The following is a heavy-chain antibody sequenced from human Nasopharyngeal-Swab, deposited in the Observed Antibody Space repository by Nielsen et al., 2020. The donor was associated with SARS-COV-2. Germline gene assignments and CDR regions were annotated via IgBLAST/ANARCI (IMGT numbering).Heavy chain of an antibody. D-gene: IGHD1-26*01. CDR1: GFTFNGYA. J-gene: IGHJ5*02. Sequence: GESLKISCEVSGFTFNGYAMNWVRQAPGKGLQWLSSTSASGTTIYDADSVQGRFTISRDNAKNSLYLHIDNLRDDDTAVYYCAREPQVGAHGFDLWGQGTLVTVFS. V-gene: IGHV3-48*02. CDR2: TSASGTTI. CDR3: AREPQVGAHGFDL.